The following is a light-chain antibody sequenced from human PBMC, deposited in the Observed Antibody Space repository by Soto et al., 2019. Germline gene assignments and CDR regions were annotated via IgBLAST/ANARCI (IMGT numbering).Light chain of an antibody. J-gene: IGKJ5*01. V-gene: IGKV3-15*01. CDR3: QQYNNWPPIT. CDR1: PNVTSN. CDR2: RAS. Sequence: EIVSTQSPATLSVSPGESVTLSCRASPNVTSNLAWYQQKPGQAPRLLLYRASTRATDIAARFSGSGSGTEFTLTIGGLKSEDFAVYYGQQYNNWPPITVGQGTRREIK.